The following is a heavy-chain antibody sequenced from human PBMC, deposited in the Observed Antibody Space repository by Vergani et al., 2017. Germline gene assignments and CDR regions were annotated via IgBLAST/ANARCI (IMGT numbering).Heavy chain of an antibody. CDR1: GFTFSSYG. J-gene: IGHJ4*02. D-gene: IGHD5-12*01. Sequence: VQLVESGGGLVKPGGSLRLSCAASGFTFSSYGMHWVRQAPGKGLEWVAVIWYDGSNKYYADSVKGRFTISRDNSKNTLYLQMNSLRAEDTAVYYCAKGVATIGRFDYWGQGTLVTVSS. CDR2: IWYDGSNK. CDR3: AKGVATIGRFDY. V-gene: IGHV3-33*06.